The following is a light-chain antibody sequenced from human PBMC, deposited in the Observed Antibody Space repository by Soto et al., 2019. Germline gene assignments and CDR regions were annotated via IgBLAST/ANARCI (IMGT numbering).Light chain of an antibody. Sequence: QSALTQPASMSGSPGQSITISCTGTSSDVGAYNYVSWYQQHPGKAPKLMIYDVSDRPSGVSNRFSGSKSGNTASLTISGLQADDEADYYCSSYTRSTSHVVFGGGTKLTVL. CDR3: SSYTRSTSHVV. CDR2: DVS. V-gene: IGLV2-14*01. J-gene: IGLJ2*01. CDR1: SSDVGAYNY.